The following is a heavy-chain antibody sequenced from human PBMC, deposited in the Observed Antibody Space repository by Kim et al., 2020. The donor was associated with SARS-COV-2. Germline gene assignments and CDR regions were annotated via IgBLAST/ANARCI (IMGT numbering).Heavy chain of an antibody. Sequence: YAQKLQGRVTMTTDTATSTAYMELRSLRSDDTAVYYCARDAYGSGSYLSYWGQGTLVTVSS. CDR3: ARDAYGSGSYLSY. D-gene: IGHD3-10*01. J-gene: IGHJ4*02. V-gene: IGHV1-18*01.